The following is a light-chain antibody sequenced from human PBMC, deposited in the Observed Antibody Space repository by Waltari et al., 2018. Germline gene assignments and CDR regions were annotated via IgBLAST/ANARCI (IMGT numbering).Light chain of an antibody. CDR1: QGISSY. J-gene: IGKJ2*01. CDR2: AVS. CDR3: QQSYSNFLYT. V-gene: IGKV1-39*01. Sequence: DIQMTQSPSSMSASNGDRVTITCRASQGISSYVNWYQQKPGEAPKLLIYAVSHLESVVPSRFSGRGTGTEFTLTISSLQPEDSGTYYCQQSYSNFLYTFGQGTKLEIK.